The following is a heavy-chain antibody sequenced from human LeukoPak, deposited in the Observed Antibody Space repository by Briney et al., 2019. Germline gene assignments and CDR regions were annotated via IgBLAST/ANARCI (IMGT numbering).Heavy chain of an antibody. CDR1: GGSFSGYY. Sequence: PSETLSLTCAVYGGSFSGYYWSWIRQPPGKGLEWIGEINHSGSTNYNPSLKSRVTISVDTSKNQFSLKLSSVTAADTAVYYCARMRRQQLVLSRINYWGQGTLVTVSS. CDR3: ARMRRQQLVLSRINY. D-gene: IGHD6-13*01. J-gene: IGHJ4*02. CDR2: INHSGST. V-gene: IGHV4-34*01.